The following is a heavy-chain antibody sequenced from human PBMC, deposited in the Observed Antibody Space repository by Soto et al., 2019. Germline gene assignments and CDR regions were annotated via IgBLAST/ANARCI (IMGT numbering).Heavy chain of an antibody. CDR1: GYIFVNYG. D-gene: IGHD3-16*01. J-gene: IGHJ6*02. V-gene: IGHV1-18*01. CDR2: ISPYTGNT. Sequence: QVQLVQSGDEVKKPGASVKVSCKASGYIFVNYGIAWVRQAPGQGLEWMGWISPYTGNTHSATKVQGRLTMTTDTYTSTAYMDLGSLTSDDTAVYYCVMVDNYVTPTPRDVWGQGTTVTVSS. CDR3: VMVDNYVTPTPRDV.